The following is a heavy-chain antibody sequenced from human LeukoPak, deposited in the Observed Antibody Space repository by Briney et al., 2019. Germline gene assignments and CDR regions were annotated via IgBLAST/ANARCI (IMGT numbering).Heavy chain of an antibody. CDR3: ARARFSSGWYIAFDI. CDR2: INPSGGST. D-gene: IGHD6-19*01. V-gene: IGHV1-46*01. J-gene: IGHJ3*02. CDR1: GYTFTSYY. Sequence: ASVKVSCKASGYTFTSYYVHWVRQAPGQGLEWMGIINPSGGSTTYAQKFQGRLTMTRDTSTTTVYMELSSLRSEDTAVYYCARARFSSGWYIAFDIWGQGTMVTVSS.